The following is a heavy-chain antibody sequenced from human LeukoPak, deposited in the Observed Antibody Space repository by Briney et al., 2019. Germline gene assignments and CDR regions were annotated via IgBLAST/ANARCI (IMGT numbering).Heavy chain of an antibody. V-gene: IGHV3-48*01. D-gene: IGHD1-7*01. CDR1: GFTFSSYS. Sequence: GGSLRLSCAASGFTFSSYSMNWVRQAPGKGLEWVSYISSSSSTIYYAGSVKGRFTISRDNAKNSLYLQMNSLRAEDTAVYYCAREPYNWNYVAFDIWGQGTTVTVSS. CDR2: ISSSSSTI. CDR3: AREPYNWNYVAFDI. J-gene: IGHJ3*02.